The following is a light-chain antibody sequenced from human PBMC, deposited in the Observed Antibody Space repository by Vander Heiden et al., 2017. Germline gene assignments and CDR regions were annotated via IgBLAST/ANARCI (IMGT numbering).Light chain of an antibody. CDR2: DAS. Sequence: EIALTQSPATLSLSPGESATLSCRASQNIGTYLTWLQHIPGQTPRLLIYDASKRATGIPARFSGTGSGTDFTLTIRSLEPEDTAVYYCQQRSSWPLTFGGGTKVEIK. CDR3: QQRSSWPLT. J-gene: IGKJ4*01. V-gene: IGKV3-11*01. CDR1: QNIGTY.